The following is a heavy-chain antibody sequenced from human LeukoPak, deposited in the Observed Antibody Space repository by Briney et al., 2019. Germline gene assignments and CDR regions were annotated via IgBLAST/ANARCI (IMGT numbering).Heavy chain of an antibody. D-gene: IGHD3-10*01. V-gene: IGHV1-2*02. Sequence: GASVNVSCKTSGYSFTAFYIYGVRQAPGQGLEWMGWIHPRRGDTNYAKKFQGRVTMTRDTSISTAYLDLSSLRSDATAVSYCARDGDYGTGSYYRGCIDSWGQGTPVTVSP. CDR3: ARDGDYGTGSYYRGCIDS. CDR1: GYSFTAFY. CDR2: IHPRRGDT. J-gene: IGHJ4*02.